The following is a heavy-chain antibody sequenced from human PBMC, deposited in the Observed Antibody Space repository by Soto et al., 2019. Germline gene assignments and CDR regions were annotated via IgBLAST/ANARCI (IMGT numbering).Heavy chain of an antibody. CDR3: ARLFWSGYHLDF. Sequence: TLSLTCSVSGASISNDRYYWNWIRQPPGKGLEWLGYIYYSGSSSYSPSLKSRLTMSLDTSTNQFSLRLTSVTAADTAVYYCARLFWSGYHLDFWGQGILVTVSS. D-gene: IGHD3-3*01. CDR2: IYYSGSS. J-gene: IGHJ4*02. CDR1: GASISNDRYY. V-gene: IGHV4-30-4*01.